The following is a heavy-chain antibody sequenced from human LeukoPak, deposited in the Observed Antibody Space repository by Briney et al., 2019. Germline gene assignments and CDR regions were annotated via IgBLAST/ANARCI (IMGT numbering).Heavy chain of an antibody. Sequence: SETLSLTCTVSGGSISSSSYYWGWIRQPPGKGLEWIGSIYYSGSTYYNPSLKSRVTISVDTSKNQFSLKLSSVTAADTAVYYCASRRPPYSYGFLEAFDIWGQGTMVTVSS. CDR2: IYYSGST. J-gene: IGHJ3*02. CDR1: GGSISSSSYY. D-gene: IGHD5-18*01. V-gene: IGHV4-39*01. CDR3: ASRRPPYSYGFLEAFDI.